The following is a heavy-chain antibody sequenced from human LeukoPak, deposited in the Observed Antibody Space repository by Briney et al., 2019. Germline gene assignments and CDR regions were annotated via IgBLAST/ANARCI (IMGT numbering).Heavy chain of an antibody. CDR2: IYYSGST. J-gene: IGHJ4*02. V-gene: IGHV4-39*01. CDR3: ARQNYDTGGYYYFDY. CDR1: GGSISSSSYY. D-gene: IGHD3-22*01. Sequence: KPSETLSLTCTVSGGSISSSSYYWGWIRQPPGKGLEWIGSIYYSGSTYYNPSLKSRVTISVDTSKNQFSLKLSSVTAADTAVYYCARQNYDTGGYYYFDYWGQGTLVTVSS.